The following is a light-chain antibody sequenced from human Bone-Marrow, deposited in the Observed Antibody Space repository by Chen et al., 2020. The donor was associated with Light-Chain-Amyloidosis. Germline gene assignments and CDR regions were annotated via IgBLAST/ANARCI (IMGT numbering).Light chain of an antibody. Sequence: EIVMTQSPATPSVSPGERVTLSCRASQSVSNKLAWYQQKPGQAPRLLIFAASTRAAVIPARFSGSGSGTEFTLTISSLQSEDFAVYYCQQYNNWPLFSFGPGTKVDIK. CDR2: AAS. V-gene: IGKV3D-15*01. CDR1: QSVSNK. CDR3: QQYNNWPLFS. J-gene: IGKJ3*01.